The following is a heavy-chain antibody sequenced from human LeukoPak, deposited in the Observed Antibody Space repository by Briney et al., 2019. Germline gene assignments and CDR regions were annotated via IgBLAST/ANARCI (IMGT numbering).Heavy chain of an antibody. V-gene: IGHV3-9*01. Sequence: GGSLRLSCAASGFTFDDYAMHWVRQAPGKGLGWVSGISWNGATFYYADSVKGRFTISRDNTKNSLYLQMNSLRSDDTAIYYCARDFSEDDRSWWLDPWGQGTLVTVSS. CDR3: ARDFSEDDRSWWLDP. CDR1: GFTFDDYA. CDR2: ISWNGATF. J-gene: IGHJ5*02. D-gene: IGHD3-22*01.